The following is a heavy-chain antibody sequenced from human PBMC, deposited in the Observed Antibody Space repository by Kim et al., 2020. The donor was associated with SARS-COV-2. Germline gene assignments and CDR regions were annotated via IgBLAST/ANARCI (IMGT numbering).Heavy chain of an antibody. CDR3: AKDSSGRYYYYGMDV. D-gene: IGHD3-22*01. Sequence: DSVKCRFTISRDNSKNTLYLQMNSLRAEDTAVYYCAKDSSGRYYYYGMDVWGQGTTVTVSS. J-gene: IGHJ6*02. V-gene: IGHV3-33*06.